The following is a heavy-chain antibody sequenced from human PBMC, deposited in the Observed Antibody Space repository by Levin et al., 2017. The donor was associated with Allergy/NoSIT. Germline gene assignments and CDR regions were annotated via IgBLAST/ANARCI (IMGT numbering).Heavy chain of an antibody. V-gene: IGHV3-23*01. CDR1: GFSFANHA. CDR3: AREQGARGWYTVDF. CDR2: IRPNSERT. J-gene: IGHJ4*02. D-gene: IGHD6-19*01. Sequence: GESLKISCAASGFSFANHAMTWVRHAPGKGLEWVSTIRPNSERTYFADSVKGRFTVSRDASVNMMSLQMSSLRADDAAVYYCAREQGARGWYTVDFWGQGALVTVSS.